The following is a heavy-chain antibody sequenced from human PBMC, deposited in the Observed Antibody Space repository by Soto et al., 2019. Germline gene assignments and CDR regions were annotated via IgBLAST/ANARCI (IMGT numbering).Heavy chain of an antibody. CDR3: ARGDYVDLSYYYFYGMDV. V-gene: IGHV4-59*01. J-gene: IGHJ6*02. CDR1: GGSISSYY. D-gene: IGHD4-17*01. Sequence: QVQLQESGPGLVKPSETLSLTCTVSGGSISSYYWSWIRQPPGKGLEWIGYIYYSGSTNYNPSLNSRVSISVATSKNQFSLKLRAVTAADTAVYYCARGDYVDLSYYYFYGMDVWGQGTTVSVSS. CDR2: IYYSGST.